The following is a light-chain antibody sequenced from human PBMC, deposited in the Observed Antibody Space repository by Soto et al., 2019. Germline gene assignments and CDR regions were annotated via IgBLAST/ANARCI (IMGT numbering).Light chain of an antibody. J-gene: IGLJ1*01. V-gene: IGLV2-14*01. CDR1: SSDVGGYNY. Sequence: SALTQPASVSGSPGQSITISCTGTSSDVGGYNYVSWYQHLPGKAPRLMIYEVSNRPSGVSNRFSGSKSGNTASLTISGLQAEDEADYYCSSYTSSSAPYVFGAGTKLTVL. CDR3: SSYTSSSAPYV. CDR2: EVS.